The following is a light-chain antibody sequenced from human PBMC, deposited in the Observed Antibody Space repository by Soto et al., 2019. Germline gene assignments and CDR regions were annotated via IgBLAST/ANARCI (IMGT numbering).Light chain of an antibody. CDR2: GAS. Sequence: EIVLTQSPGTLSWSAGERATLSCRASQSVNSNYLAWYQQKAGQAPRLLIYGASTRATGVPDRFSGSGSGTDFSLTISRLEPEDFALYYCQQYGPSPSYPFGQGTNLEIK. CDR1: QSVNSNY. CDR3: QQYGPSPSYP. J-gene: IGKJ2*01. V-gene: IGKV3-20*01.